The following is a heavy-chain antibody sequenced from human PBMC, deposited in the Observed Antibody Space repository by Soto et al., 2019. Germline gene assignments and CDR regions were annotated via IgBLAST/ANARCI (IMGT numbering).Heavy chain of an antibody. CDR2: IIPILGIA. D-gene: IGHD5-12*01. CDR3: ARHSGDDSEDYYYYYYMDV. V-gene: IGHV1-69*02. Sequence: QVQLVQSGAEVKKPGSSVKVSCKASGGTFSSYTISWVRQAPGQGLEWMGRIIPILGIANYAQKFQGRVTITADKATSTAYMELSSLRSEDTAVYYCARHSGDDSEDYYYYYYMDVWGKGTTVTVSS. CDR1: GGTFSSYT. J-gene: IGHJ6*03.